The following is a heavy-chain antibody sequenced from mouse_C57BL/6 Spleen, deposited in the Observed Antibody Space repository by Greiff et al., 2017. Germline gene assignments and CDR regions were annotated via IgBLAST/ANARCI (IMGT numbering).Heavy chain of an antibody. Sequence: VKLQQPGAELVMPGASVKLSCKASGYTFTSYWMHWVKQRPGQGLEWIGEIDPSDSYTNYNQKFKGKSTLTVDKSSSTAYMQLSSLTSEDSAVYYCARRGRGYFDYWGQGTTLTVSS. CDR1: GYTFTSYW. CDR3: ARRGRGYFDY. D-gene: IGHD3-3*01. V-gene: IGHV1-69*01. J-gene: IGHJ2*01. CDR2: IDPSDSYT.